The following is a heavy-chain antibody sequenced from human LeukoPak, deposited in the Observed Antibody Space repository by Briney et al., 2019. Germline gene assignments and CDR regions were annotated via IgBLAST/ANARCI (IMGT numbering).Heavy chain of an antibody. D-gene: IGHD3-10*02. V-gene: IGHV3-21*01. Sequence: GGSLRLSCAASAFGSSTYTMNWVRQAPGKGLEWVSSISSSSKYIFYADSVKGRFTISRDNAKNSLYLQMNSLRAEDTAVYYCAELGITMIGGVWGKGTTVTISS. J-gene: IGHJ6*04. CDR1: AFGSSTYT. CDR2: ISSSSKYI. CDR3: AELGITMIGGV.